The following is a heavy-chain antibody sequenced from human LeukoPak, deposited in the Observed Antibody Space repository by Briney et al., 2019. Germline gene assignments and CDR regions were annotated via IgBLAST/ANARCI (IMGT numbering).Heavy chain of an antibody. Sequence: GGSLRLSCAASGFTFSNYAMYWVRQAPGKGLEYVSAISSNGGSTYYANSVKGGFTISRDNSKNTLYLQMGSLRAEDMAVYYCARYRCSSTSCFVDYWGQGTLVTVSS. CDR1: GFTFSNYA. CDR3: ARYRCSSTSCFVDY. D-gene: IGHD2-2*01. V-gene: IGHV3-64*01. J-gene: IGHJ4*02. CDR2: ISSNGGST.